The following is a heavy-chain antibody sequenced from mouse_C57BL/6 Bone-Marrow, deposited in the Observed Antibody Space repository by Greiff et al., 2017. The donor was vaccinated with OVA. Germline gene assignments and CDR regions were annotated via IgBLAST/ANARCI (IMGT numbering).Heavy chain of an antibody. V-gene: IGHV1-81*01. CDR2: IYPRSGNT. CDR3: ASPPIYYDYGGYYAMDY. Sequence: QVQLQQSGAELARPGASVKLSCKASGYTFTSYGISWVKQRTGQGLEWIGEIYPRSGNTYYNEKFKGKATLTADKSSSTAYMELRSLTSEDSAVYFCASPPIYYDYGGYYAMDYWGQGTSVTVSS. D-gene: IGHD2-4*01. J-gene: IGHJ4*01. CDR1: GYTFTSYG.